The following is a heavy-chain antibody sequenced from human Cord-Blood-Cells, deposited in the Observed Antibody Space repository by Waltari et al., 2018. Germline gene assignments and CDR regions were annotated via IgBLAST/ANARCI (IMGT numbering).Heavy chain of an antibody. V-gene: IGHV4-34*01. CDR3: ARGFCSGGSCYKHNWFDP. CDR2: INHSGST. Sequence: QVQLQQWGAGLLKPSATLSLTCAVYGGSFSGYYWSWIRQPPGKGLGWIGEINHSGSTNYNPSLKSRVTISVDTSKNQFSLKLSSVTAADTAVYYCARGFCSGGSCYKHNWFDPWGQGTLVTVSS. J-gene: IGHJ5*02. D-gene: IGHD2-15*01. CDR1: GGSFSGYY.